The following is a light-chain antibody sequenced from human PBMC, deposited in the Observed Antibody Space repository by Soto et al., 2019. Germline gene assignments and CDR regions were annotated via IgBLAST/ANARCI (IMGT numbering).Light chain of an antibody. Sequence: QSTQCRSSLSDTVGDRVTITWRASQGMRNDLGWYQQKPGKAPKLLIYAASTLHSGVPSRFSGRKVGTQFILTINSLEPGDCATDCCQQVKRYPRTFGGGTKVDIK. CDR3: QQVKRYPRT. J-gene: IGKJ4*01. CDR2: AAS. CDR1: QGMRND. V-gene: IGKV1-6*01.